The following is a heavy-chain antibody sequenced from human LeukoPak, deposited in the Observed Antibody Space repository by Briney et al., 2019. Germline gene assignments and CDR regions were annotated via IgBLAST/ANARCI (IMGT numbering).Heavy chain of an antibody. CDR2: INHSGST. CDR3: ARDKGRITMVRGVFDY. CDR1: GGSFSGYY. V-gene: IGHV4-34*01. D-gene: IGHD3-10*01. Sequence: SSETLSLTCAVYGGSFSGYYWSWIRQPPGKGLEWIGEINHSGSTNYNPSLKSRVTISVDTSKNQFSLKLSSVTAADTAVYYCARDKGRITMVRGVFDYWGQGTLVTVSS. J-gene: IGHJ4*02.